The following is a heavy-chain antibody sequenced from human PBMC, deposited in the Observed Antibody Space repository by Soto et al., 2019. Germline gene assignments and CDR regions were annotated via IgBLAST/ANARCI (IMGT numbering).Heavy chain of an antibody. J-gene: IGHJ4*02. CDR2: VSKSDYT. CDR1: GFYFNNYG. CDR3: VREDSIIIPAVSDF. D-gene: IGHD2-2*01. Sequence: PGGSLRLSCAVSGFYFNNYGINWVRQPPGKGLEWVSSVSKSDYTYYSDSVRGRFTISRDNAKNSVSLQMNSLRAEDTAVYYCVREDSIIIPAVSDFWGQGTLVTVSS. V-gene: IGHV3-21*01.